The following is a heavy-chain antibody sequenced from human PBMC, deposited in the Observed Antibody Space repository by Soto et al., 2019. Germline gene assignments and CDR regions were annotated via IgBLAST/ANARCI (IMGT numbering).Heavy chain of an antibody. Sequence: GGSLRLSCAASGFTFSSYGMHWVRQAPGKGLEWVAVISYDGSNKYYADSVKGRFTISRDNSKNTLYLQMNSLRAEDTAVYYCASGCSGGSCYSGFDYWGQGTLVTVSS. J-gene: IGHJ4*02. CDR1: GFTFSSYG. D-gene: IGHD2-15*01. CDR2: ISYDGSNK. V-gene: IGHV3-30*03. CDR3: ASGCSGGSCYSGFDY.